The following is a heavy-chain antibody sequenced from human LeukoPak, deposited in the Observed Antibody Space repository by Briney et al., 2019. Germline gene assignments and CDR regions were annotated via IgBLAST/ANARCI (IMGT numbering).Heavy chain of an antibody. CDR2: ISSSGSTI. CDR1: GFTFSSYE. V-gene: IGHV3-48*03. CDR3: VKGPWGRYFDWL. Sequence: GGSLRLSCAASGFTFSSYEMNWVRQAPGKGLEGVSYISSSGSTIYYADSVKGRFTISRDNAKNSLYLQMNSLRAEDTAVYYCVKGPWGRYFDWLGGQGTLVTVSS. J-gene: IGHJ4*02. D-gene: IGHD3-9*01.